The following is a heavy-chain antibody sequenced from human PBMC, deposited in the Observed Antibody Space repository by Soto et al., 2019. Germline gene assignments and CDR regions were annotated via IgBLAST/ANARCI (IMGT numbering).Heavy chain of an antibody. CDR1: GFTFSSYS. CDR3: ARDSGSSWNTHYYYYMDV. D-gene: IGHD6-13*01. CDR2: ISSSSSTI. J-gene: IGHJ6*03. Sequence: GGSLRLSCAASGFTFSSYSMNWVRQAPGKGLEWVSYISSSSSTIYYADSVKGRFTISRDNAKNSLYLQMNSLRAEDTAVYYCARDSGSSWNTHYYYYMDVWGKGTTVTVSS. V-gene: IGHV3-48*01.